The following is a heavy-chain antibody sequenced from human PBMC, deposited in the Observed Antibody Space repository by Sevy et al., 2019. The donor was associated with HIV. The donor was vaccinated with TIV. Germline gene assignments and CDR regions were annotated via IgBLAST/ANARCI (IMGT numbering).Heavy chain of an antibody. CDR1: GGSISSSSYC. CDR3: ARVNDFWSGYSKTYYFDY. Sequence: SETLSLTCTVSGGSISSSSYCWGWIRQPPGKGLEWIGSIYYSGSTYYNPSLKSRVTISVDTSKNQFSLKLSSVTAADTAVYYCARVNDFWSGYSKTYYFDYWGQGTLVTVSS. CDR2: IYYSGST. D-gene: IGHD3-3*01. J-gene: IGHJ4*02. V-gene: IGHV4-39*01.